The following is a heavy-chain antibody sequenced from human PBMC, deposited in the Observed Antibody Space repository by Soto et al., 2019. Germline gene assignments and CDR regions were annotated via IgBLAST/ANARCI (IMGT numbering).Heavy chain of an antibody. V-gene: IGHV3-23*01. D-gene: IGHD4-17*01. Sequence: EVQLLESGGGLVQPGGSLRLSCAASGFTFSTYAMSWVRQAPGEGLEWVSGIGGGPGATYNADSVKGRFIISRDNSKNTLYHQMNNLSVEDTAVYYCAKNAMSTVTRRGQYFDSWGQGTLVTVSS. CDR3: AKNAMSTVTRRGQYFDS. J-gene: IGHJ4*02. CDR1: GFTFSTYA. CDR2: IGGGPGAT.